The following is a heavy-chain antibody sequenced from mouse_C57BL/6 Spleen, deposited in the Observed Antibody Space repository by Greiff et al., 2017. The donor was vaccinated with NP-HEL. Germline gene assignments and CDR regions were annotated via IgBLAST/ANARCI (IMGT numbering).Heavy chain of an antibody. V-gene: IGHV1-81*01. CDR3: ARSRDYAMDY. J-gene: IGHJ4*01. CDR1: GYTFTSYG. Sequence: VQLQQSGAELARPGASVKLSCKASGYTFTSYGISWVKQRTGQGLEWIGEIYPRSGNTYYNEKFKGKATLTADKSYSTAYMDLRSLTSEDSAVYFCARSRDYAMDYWGQGTSVTVSS. CDR2: IYPRSGNT.